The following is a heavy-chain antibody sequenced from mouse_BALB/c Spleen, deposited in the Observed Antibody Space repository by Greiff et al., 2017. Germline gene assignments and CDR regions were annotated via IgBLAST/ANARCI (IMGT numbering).Heavy chain of an antibody. D-gene: IGHD2-4*01. J-gene: IGHJ2*01. CDR3: TRESTMITFYVDD. CDR1: GYTFTSYW. Sequence: QVQLQQPGAELVRPGASVKLSCKASGYTFTSYWINWVKQRPGQGLEWIGNIYPSDSYTNYNQKFKDKATLTVDKSSSTAYMQLSSPTSEDSAVYYCTRESTMITFYVDDWGQGTTLTVSS. V-gene: IGHV1-69*02. CDR2: IYPSDSYT.